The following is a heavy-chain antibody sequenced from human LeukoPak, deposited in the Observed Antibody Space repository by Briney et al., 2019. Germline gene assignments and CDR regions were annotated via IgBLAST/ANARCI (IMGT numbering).Heavy chain of an antibody. Sequence: PSETLSLTCTVSGDSIRSNNYYWGWIRQPPGKGLEWIGGIYDTGSTFYNPSLKSRVIISVDTSKNQLSLKLSSVTAADTAVYYCQSRFLEWLLDYWGQGTLVTVSS. D-gene: IGHD3-3*01. CDR2: IYDTGST. CDR1: GDSIRSNNYY. J-gene: IGHJ4*02. CDR3: QSRFLEWLLDY. V-gene: IGHV4-39*01.